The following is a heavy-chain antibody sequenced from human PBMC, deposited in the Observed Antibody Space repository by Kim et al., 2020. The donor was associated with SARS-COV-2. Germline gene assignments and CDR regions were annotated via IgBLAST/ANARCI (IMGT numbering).Heavy chain of an antibody. CDR2: IYYSGST. CDR3: ARQGSGSYYNVHAFDI. J-gene: IGHJ3*02. Sequence: SETLSLTCTVSGGSISSSYWSWIRQPPGKGLEWIGYIYYSGSTNYNPSLKSRVTISVDTSKNQISLTLTSVTAADTAVYYCARQGSGSYYNVHAFDIWG. V-gene: IGHV4-59*08. CDR1: GGSISSSY. D-gene: IGHD3-10*01.